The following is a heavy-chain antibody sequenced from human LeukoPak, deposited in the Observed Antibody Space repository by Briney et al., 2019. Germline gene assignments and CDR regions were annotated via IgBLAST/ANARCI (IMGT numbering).Heavy chain of an antibody. CDR3: ASRSPDGYNSGY. V-gene: IGHV4-34*01. D-gene: IGHD5-24*01. CDR2: INHSGST. Sequence: SETLSLTCAVYGGTFSGYYWSWIRQPPGKGLEWIGEINHSGSTNYNPSLKSRVTISVDTSKNQFSLKLSSVTAADTAVYYCASRSPDGYNSGYWGQGTLVTVSS. CDR1: GGTFSGYY. J-gene: IGHJ4*02.